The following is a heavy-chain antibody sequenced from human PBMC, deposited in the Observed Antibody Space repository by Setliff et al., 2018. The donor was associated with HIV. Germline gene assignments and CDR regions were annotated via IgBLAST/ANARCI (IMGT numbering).Heavy chain of an antibody. V-gene: IGHV1-18*01. J-gene: IGHJ6*03. CDR2: ISANNGAT. CDR3: ARGGQQWLPYYYYYMDV. CDR1: GYTFTNHG. D-gene: IGHD6-19*01. Sequence: ASVKVSCKASGYTFTNHGFSWVRQAPGQGLEWMGWISANNGATRYAQNFQERVTLTTDTSTSTAYMELRSLRPDDTAIYYCARGGQQWLPYYYYYMDVWGEGTTVTVSS.